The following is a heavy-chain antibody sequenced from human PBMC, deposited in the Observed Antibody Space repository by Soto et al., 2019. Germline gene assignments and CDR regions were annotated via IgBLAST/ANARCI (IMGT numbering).Heavy chain of an antibody. V-gene: IGHV3-23*01. J-gene: IGHJ4*02. CDR2: ISGSGGST. D-gene: IGHD3-9*01. CDR3: ASNPHYDILTGYYY. Sequence: EVQLLESGGGLVQPGGSLRLSCAASGFTFSSYAMSWVRQAPGKGLEWVSAISGSGGSTYYADSVKGRFTISRDNSKNTLYLQMNSRRAEDTAVYYCASNPHYDILTGYYYWGQGTLVTVSS. CDR1: GFTFSSYA.